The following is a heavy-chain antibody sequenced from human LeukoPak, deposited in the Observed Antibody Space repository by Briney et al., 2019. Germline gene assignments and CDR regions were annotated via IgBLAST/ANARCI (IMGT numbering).Heavy chain of an antibody. CDR3: ARVLYDSSGYLSY. Sequence: ASVKVSCKASGYTFTGYYMHWVRQAPGQGLEWVGWINPNSGGKNYAQKFQGRVTMTRDTSISTAYMELSRLRSDDTAVYYCARVLYDSSGYLSYWGQGTLVTVSS. CDR2: INPNSGGK. D-gene: IGHD3-22*01. V-gene: IGHV1-2*02. J-gene: IGHJ4*02. CDR1: GYTFTGYY.